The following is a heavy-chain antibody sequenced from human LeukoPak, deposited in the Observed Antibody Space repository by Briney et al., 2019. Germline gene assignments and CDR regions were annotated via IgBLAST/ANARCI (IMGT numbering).Heavy chain of an antibody. Sequence: PGGSLRLSCAASGFIFTNYFMSWVRQAPGKGLEWVGRIKSKTDGGTTDYAAPVKGRFTISRDDSKNTLYLQMNSLKTEDTAVYYCTTDYYDSSGFDYWGQGTLVTVSS. D-gene: IGHD3-22*01. CDR1: GFIFTNYF. J-gene: IGHJ4*02. CDR2: IKSKTDGGTT. V-gene: IGHV3-15*01. CDR3: TTDYYDSSGFDY.